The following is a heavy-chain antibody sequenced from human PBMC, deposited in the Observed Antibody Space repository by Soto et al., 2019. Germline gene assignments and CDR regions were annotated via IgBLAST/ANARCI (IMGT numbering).Heavy chain of an antibody. CDR1: GGSISSYY. V-gene: IGHV4-59*01. CDR2: IYYSGST. CDR3: ARGPFVGLPFLTEYFQH. D-gene: IGHD1-7*01. Sequence: SDTLSLTCTVSGGSISSYYWSWIRQPPGKGLEWIGYIYYSGSTNYNPSLKSRVTISVDTSKNQFSLKLSSVTAADTAVYYCARGPFVGLPFLTEYFQHWGQGTLVTVSS. J-gene: IGHJ1*01.